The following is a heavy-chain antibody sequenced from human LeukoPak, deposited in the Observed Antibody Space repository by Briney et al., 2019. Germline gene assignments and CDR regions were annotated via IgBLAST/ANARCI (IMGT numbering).Heavy chain of an antibody. CDR2: INPKSGGT. J-gene: IGHJ4*02. Sequence: ASVKVSCKASGYAFTGYYIHWVRQAPGQGLEWMGWINPKSGGTNYAQKFQGRVTMTSHTSISTAYMELSSLGSDDTAVYYCARLNARVYSTYWYSMVDSWGQGTLVTVSS. D-gene: IGHD6-19*01. V-gene: IGHV1-2*02. CDR1: GYAFTGYY. CDR3: ARLNARVYSTYWYSMVDS.